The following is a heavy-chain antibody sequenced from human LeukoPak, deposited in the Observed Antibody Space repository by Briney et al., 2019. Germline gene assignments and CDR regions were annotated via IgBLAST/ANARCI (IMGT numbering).Heavy chain of an antibody. CDR1: GFTFSDYY. CDR3: ARDAVVVPAARFYMDV. V-gene: IGHV3-11*01. CDR2: ISSSGSTI. Sequence: GGSLRLSCAASGFTFSDYYMSWIRQAPGKGLQWVSYISSSGSTIYYADSVKGRFTISSDNAKNSLYLQMNSLRAEDTAVYYCARDAVVVPAARFYMDVWGKGTTVNVSS. J-gene: IGHJ6*03. D-gene: IGHD2-2*01.